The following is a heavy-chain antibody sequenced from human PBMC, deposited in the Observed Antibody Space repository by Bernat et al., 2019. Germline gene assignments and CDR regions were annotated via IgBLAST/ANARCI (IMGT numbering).Heavy chain of an antibody. Sequence: QVQLQQWGAGLLKPSETLSLTCAVYGGSFSGYYWSWIRQPPGKGLEWIGEINHSGSTNYNPSLKSPVTISVDTSKNQFSLKLSSVTAADTAVYYCARDSSMPMDVWGQGTTVTVSS. D-gene: IGHD2/OR15-2a*01. CDR2: INHSGST. CDR1: GGSFSGYY. J-gene: IGHJ6*02. V-gene: IGHV4-34*01. CDR3: ARDSSMPMDV.